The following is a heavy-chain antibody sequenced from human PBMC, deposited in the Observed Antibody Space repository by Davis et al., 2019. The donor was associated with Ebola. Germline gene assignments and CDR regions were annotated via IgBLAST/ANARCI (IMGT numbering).Heavy chain of an antibody. CDR1: GGSISSSSYY. J-gene: IGHJ4*02. D-gene: IGHD5-18*01. CDR3: ARAPFGGYSYGYGLTGYRGLRFDY. Sequence: SETLSLTCTVSGGSISSSSYYWGWIRQPPGKGLEWIGSIYYSGSTYYNPSLKSRVTISVDTSKNQFSLKLSSVTAADTAVYYCARAPFGGYSYGYGLTGYRGLRFDYWGQGTLVTVSS. CDR2: IYYSGST. V-gene: IGHV4-39*01.